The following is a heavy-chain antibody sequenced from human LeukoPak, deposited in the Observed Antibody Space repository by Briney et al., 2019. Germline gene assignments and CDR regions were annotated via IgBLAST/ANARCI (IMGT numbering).Heavy chain of an antibody. CDR3: ARGRPHGNDY. V-gene: IGHV3-7*01. CDR1: GLTFSNYW. CDR2: VNEDGSAK. D-gene: IGHD4-23*01. J-gene: IGHJ4*02. Sequence: GGSLRLSCVVSGLTFSNYWMIWVRQAPGKGLESVAIVNEDGSAKYYLDSVKGRFTISRDNARNSLYLQMNSLRVEDTAVYYCARGRPHGNDYWGQGTLVTVSS.